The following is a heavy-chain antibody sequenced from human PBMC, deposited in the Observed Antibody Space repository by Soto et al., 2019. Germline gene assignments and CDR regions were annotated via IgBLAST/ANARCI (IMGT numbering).Heavy chain of an antibody. D-gene: IGHD3-10*01. J-gene: IGHJ5*02. V-gene: IGHV3-7*01. CDR2: IKQDGSEK. CDR1: GFTFSSYW. Sequence: EVQLVESGGGLVQPGGSLRLSCAASGFTFSSYWMSWVRQAPGKGLEWVANIKQDGSEKYYVDSVKGRFTISRDNAKNSLYLQMNSLRAEDTAVYYCARDIMVRGVYWFDPWGQGTLVTVSS. CDR3: ARDIMVRGVYWFDP.